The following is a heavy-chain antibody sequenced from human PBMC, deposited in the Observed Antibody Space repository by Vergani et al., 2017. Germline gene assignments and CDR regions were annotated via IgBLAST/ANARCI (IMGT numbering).Heavy chain of an antibody. CDR2: INPNSGGT. CDR3: AGERGYMDTARAALDY. V-gene: IGHV1-2*02. J-gene: IGHJ4*02. CDR1: GYTFTGYY. Sequence: QVQLVQSGAEVKKPGASVKVSCKASGYTFTGYYMHWVRQAPGQGLEWMGWINPNSGGTNYAQKFQGRVTMTRDTSISTAYMELSRLRSDDTAVYYCAGERGYMDTARAALDYWGQGTLVTVSS. D-gene: IGHD5-18*01.